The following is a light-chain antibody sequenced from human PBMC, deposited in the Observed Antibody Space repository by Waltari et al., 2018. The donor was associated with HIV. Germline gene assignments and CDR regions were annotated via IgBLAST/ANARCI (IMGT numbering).Light chain of an antibody. CDR3: CSYAGGYTLV. CDR2: DVT. Sequence: QSTLTQPRSVSGSPGQSVTISCTGTSSDVGRSDYVSWYQQHPGKAPKLIIYDVTTRPSGVPDRFSGSKSGNTASLTISGLQAGDESDFYCCSYAGGYTLVFGGGTKLTVL. CDR1: SSDVGRSDY. J-gene: IGLJ2*01. V-gene: IGLV2-11*01.